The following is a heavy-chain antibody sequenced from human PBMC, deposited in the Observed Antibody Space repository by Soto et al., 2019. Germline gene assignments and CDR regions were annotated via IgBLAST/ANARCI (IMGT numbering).Heavy chain of an antibody. Sequence: QLQLQESGPGLVKPSETLSLTCTVSGGSISSYYWGWIRPPPGKGLEWIGSIYYSGSTYYNPSLKSRVTISVDTSKNQFSLKLSSVTAADTAVYFCARRWGYSFDYWGQGTLVTVSS. CDR2: IYYSGST. CDR3: ARRWGYSFDY. D-gene: IGHD7-27*01. CDR1: GGSISSYY. V-gene: IGHV4-39*01. J-gene: IGHJ4*02.